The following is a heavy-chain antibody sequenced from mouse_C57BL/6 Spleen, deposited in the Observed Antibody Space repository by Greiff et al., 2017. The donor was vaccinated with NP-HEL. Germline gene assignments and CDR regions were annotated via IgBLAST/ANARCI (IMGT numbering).Heavy chain of an antibody. V-gene: IGHV1-82*01. J-gene: IGHJ4*01. CDR1: GYAFSSSW. CDR3: ARAAPSLRGYAMDY. Sequence: QDQLQQSGPELVKPGASVKISCKASGYAFSSSWMNWVKQRPGKGLEWIGRIYPGDGDTNYNGKFKGKATLTADKSSSTAYMQLSSLTSEDSAVYFCARAAPSLRGYAMDYWGQGTSVTVSS. D-gene: IGHD1-1*01. CDR2: IYPGDGDT.